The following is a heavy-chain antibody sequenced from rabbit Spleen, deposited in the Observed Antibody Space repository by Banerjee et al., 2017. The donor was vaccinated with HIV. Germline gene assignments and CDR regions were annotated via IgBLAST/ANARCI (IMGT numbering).Heavy chain of an antibody. Sequence: QQRLEESGGGLVQPEGSLTLTCTASGFSFSSRYYMCWVRQAPGKGLEWIATIGTSGGGTYYASWAKGRFTISKPSSTTVTLQMTSLTVADTATYFCARRDAGYAAFNLWGQGTLVTVS. J-gene: IGHJ4*01. V-gene: IGHV1S45*01. CDR3: ARRDAGYAAFNL. D-gene: IGHD6-1*01. CDR2: IGTSGGGT. CDR1: GFSFSSRYY.